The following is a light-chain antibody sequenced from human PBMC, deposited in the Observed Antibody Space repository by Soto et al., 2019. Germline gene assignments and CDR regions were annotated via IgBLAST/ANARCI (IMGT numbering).Light chain of an antibody. CDR2: DVS. CDR1: SSDVGGYNY. V-gene: IGLV2-14*03. J-gene: IGLJ1*01. Sequence: QSTLTQPASVSGSPGQSIAISCTGTSSDVGGYNYVSWYQHHPGKAPKLMIYDVSNRPSGVSDRFSGPKSGNTASLTISGLQAEDEADYFFSSHTSSGNYVFGTGTKVTVL. CDR3: SSHTSSGNYV.